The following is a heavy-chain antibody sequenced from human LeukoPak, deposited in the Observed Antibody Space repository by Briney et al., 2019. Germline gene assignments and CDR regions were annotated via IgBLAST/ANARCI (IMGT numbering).Heavy chain of an antibody. Sequence: SGGSLRLSCAASGFTFSTYAMSWVRQAPGKGLEWVPAISGSGGSTYYADSVKGRFTISRDNSKNTLYLQMNSLRAEDTAVYYCAKDKAGYSSRTNDYWGQGTLVTVSS. D-gene: IGHD6-19*01. CDR3: AKDKAGYSSRTNDY. CDR2: ISGSGGST. V-gene: IGHV3-23*01. J-gene: IGHJ4*02. CDR1: GFTFSTYA.